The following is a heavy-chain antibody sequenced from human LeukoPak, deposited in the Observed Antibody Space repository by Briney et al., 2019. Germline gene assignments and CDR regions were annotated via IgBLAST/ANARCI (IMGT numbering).Heavy chain of an antibody. CDR3: AKSRARGSGTYNWYDP. D-gene: IGHD3-10*01. V-gene: IGHV1-69*06. J-gene: IGHJ5*02. CDR2: IIPMSGTT. CDR1: GGTFSSYA. Sequence: SVKVSCKASGGTFSSYAISWVRQAPGQGLEWMGGIIPMSGTTSYAQKFQGRVTITADKSTSTASMGLSSLKSDDTAVYYRAKSRARGSGTYNWYDPWGQGTLVTVSS.